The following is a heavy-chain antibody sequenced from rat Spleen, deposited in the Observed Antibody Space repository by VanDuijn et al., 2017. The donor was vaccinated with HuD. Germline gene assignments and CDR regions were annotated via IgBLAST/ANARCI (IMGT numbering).Heavy chain of an antibody. CDR2: ISSGGST. CDR1: GFSLTSYT. D-gene: IGHD1-1*01. J-gene: IGHJ2*01. V-gene: IGHV2-6*01. CDR3: TRDPITTRDYFDY. Sequence: QVQLKESGPGLVQPSQTLSLTCTVSGFSLTSYTVSWVRQPPGKGLEWIAAISSGGSTYFNSVLKSRLSISRDTSKSQVFLKMNSLQTEDTAIYFCTRDPITTRDYFDYWGQGVMVTVSS.